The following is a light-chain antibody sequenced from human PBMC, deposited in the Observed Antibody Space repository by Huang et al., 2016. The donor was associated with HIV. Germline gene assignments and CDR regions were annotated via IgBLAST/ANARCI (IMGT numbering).Light chain of an antibody. Sequence: IQLTKSPSSLSIYVGDNVTITCRASQGIPNYVAWYQQRPGKAPKLLIYAASTLQSGVPSRFSGSGSGADFTLSIANVQPEDSATYYCQQFSSYPLTFGGGTKVEIK. V-gene: IGKV1-9*01. J-gene: IGKJ4*01. CDR2: AAS. CDR1: QGIPNY. CDR3: QQFSSYPLT.